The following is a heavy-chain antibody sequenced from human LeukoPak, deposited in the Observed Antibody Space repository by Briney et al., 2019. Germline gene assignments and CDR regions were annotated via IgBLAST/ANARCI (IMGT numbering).Heavy chain of an antibody. J-gene: IGHJ4*02. Sequence: GGSLRLSCVASGFTYDDYAMHWVRQAPGKDLEWVSGITWDSGKIDYADSVKGRFIISRDNAQNSLHLQMHSLRPEDTAFYYCAKASEITVTGAYFDKWGQGTLVAVSS. CDR2: ITWDSGKI. CDR3: AKASEITVTGAYFDK. V-gene: IGHV3-9*01. CDR1: GFTYDDYA. D-gene: IGHD6-19*01.